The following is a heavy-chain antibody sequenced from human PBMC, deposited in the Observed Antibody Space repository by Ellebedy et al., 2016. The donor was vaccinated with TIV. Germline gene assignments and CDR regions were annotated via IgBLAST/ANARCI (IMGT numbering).Heavy chain of an antibody. V-gene: IGHV3-74*01. CDR2: INSDGSST. D-gene: IGHD6-6*01. CDR3: ATGRLVLDY. J-gene: IGHJ4*02. Sequence: HTGGSLRLSXAASGFTFSSYWMHWVRQAPGKGLVWVSRINSDGSSTSYADSVKGRFTISRDNAKNTLYLQMNSLRAEDTAVDYCATGRLVLDYWGQGTLVAVSS. CDR1: GFTFSSYW.